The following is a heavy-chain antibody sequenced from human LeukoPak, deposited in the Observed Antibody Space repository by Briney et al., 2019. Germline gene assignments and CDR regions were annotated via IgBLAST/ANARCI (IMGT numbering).Heavy chain of an antibody. J-gene: IGHJ2*01. D-gene: IGHD3-22*01. CDR2: ISAYNGNT. CDR3: ARSTMIVVAPRYFDL. V-gene: IGHV1-18*01. Sequence: ASVKVSCKASGYTFTSYGISWVRQASGQGLEWMGWISAYNGNTNYAQKLQGRVTMTTDTSTSTAYMELRSLRSDDTAVYYCARSTMIVVAPRYFDLWGRGTLVTVSS. CDR1: GYTFTSYG.